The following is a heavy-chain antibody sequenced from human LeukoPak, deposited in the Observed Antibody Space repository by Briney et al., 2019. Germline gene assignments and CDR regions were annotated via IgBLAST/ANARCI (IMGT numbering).Heavy chain of an antibody. CDR1: GYTFTSYG. V-gene: IGHV1-18*01. D-gene: IGHD6-13*01. Sequence: GASVKVPCKASGYTFTSYGISWVRQAPGQGLEWMGWISAYNGNTSYAQKLQGRVTMTTDTSTSTAYMELRSLRSDDTAVYYCARWREAAGSNWFDPWGQGTLVTVSS. CDR2: ISAYNGNT. CDR3: ARWREAAGSNWFDP. J-gene: IGHJ5*02.